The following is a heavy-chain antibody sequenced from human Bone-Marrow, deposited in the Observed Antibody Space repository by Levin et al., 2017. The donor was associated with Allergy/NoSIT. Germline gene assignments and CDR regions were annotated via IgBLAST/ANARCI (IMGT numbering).Heavy chain of an antibody. CDR3: ARGPLTPTPGPPDGY. D-gene: IGHD4-11*01. V-gene: IGHV3-66*02. J-gene: IGHJ4*02. CDR2: IYSGGST. CDR1: GFTVSNNY. Sequence: PGGSLRLSCAASGFTVSNNYMTWVRQAPGKGLEWVSLIYSGGSTYYADSVKGRFTISRDSSTNTLYLHMNSLRVEDTAVYYCARGPLTPTPGPPDGYWGQGTLVTVSS.